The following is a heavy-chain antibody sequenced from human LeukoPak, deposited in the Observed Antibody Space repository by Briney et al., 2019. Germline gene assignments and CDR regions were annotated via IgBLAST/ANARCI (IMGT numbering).Heavy chain of an antibody. CDR3: ARASHDYGDYSHFDY. D-gene: IGHD4-17*01. Sequence: PSGTLSLTCTVSGDSISRYYWSWIRQPAGKGLEWIGSIYHSGNTYYNPSLKTRVTISVDKSKNQFSLKLSSVTAADTAVYYCARASHDYGDYSHFDYWGQGTLVTVSS. CDR1: GDSISRYY. V-gene: IGHV4-4*07. J-gene: IGHJ4*02. CDR2: IYHSGNT.